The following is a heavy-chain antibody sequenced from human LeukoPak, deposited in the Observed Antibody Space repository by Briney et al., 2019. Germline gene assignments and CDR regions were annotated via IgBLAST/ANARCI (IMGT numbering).Heavy chain of an antibody. V-gene: IGHV3-30*04. CDR1: GFTFSSYA. CDR2: ISYDGSNK. J-gene: IGHJ4*02. CDR3: ARLGSATIY. D-gene: IGHD1-26*01. Sequence: GRSLRLSCAASGFTFSSYAMHCVRQAPGKGLEWVAVISYDGSNKYYADSVKGRFTISRDNSKNTLYLQMNSLRAEDTAVYYCARLGSATIYWGQGTLVTVSS.